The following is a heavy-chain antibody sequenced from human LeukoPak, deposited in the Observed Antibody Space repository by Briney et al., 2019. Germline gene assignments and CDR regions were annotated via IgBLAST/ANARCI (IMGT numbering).Heavy chain of an antibody. J-gene: IGHJ4*02. CDR2: IIPVLNIP. V-gene: IGHV1-69*04. CDR1: GGTFSNHA. D-gene: IGHD5-18*01. Sequence: SVTVSCKASGGTFSNHAISWVRQAPGHGLEWMGRIIPVLNIPNYAQKFQGRVTITEDKSTSTAYLELSSLRSEDTALYYCARGGIQLWLGYFDYWGQGTLVTVSS. CDR3: ARGGIQLWLGYFDY.